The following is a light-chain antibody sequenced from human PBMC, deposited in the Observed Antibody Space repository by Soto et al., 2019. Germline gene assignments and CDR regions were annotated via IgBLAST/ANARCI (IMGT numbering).Light chain of an antibody. J-gene: IGKJ1*01. CDR3: LQDYNYPQT. Sequence: IQMTQSPSSLSASVGDRVTMTCVASQSISSYLGWYRQKPGKAPKLLIYAASSLQSGVPSRFSGSGSGTDFTPTIISLQPEDFATYYCLQDYNYPQTFGQGTKVDIK. CDR2: AAS. CDR1: QSISSY. V-gene: IGKV1-6*01.